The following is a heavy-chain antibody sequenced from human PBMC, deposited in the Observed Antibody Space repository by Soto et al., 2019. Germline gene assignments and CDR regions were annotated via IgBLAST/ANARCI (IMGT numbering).Heavy chain of an antibody. D-gene: IGHD5-12*01. Sequence: GGSLRLSCAASGFTFDDYAMHWVRQAPGKGLEWVSGISWNSGSIGYADSVKGRFTISRDNAKNSLYLQMNSLRAEDTALYYCAKDMRLGKWLRLSFNYFDYWGQGTLVTVSS. CDR2: ISWNSGSI. CDR1: GFTFDDYA. V-gene: IGHV3-9*01. CDR3: AKDMRLGKWLRLSFNYFDY. J-gene: IGHJ4*02.